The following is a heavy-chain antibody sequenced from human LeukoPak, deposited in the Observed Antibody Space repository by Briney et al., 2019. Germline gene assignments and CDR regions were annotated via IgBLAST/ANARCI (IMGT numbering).Heavy chain of an antibody. CDR1: GGSFSGYY. Sequence: SETLSLTCAVYGGSFSGYYWSWIRQPPGKGLEWIGEINHSGSTNYNPSLKSRVTISVDTSKNQFSLKLSSVTAADTAVYYCARYSSSWYIYYYYYMDVWGKGTTVTVSS. D-gene: IGHD6-13*01. J-gene: IGHJ6*03. V-gene: IGHV4-34*01. CDR3: ARYSSSWYIYYYYYMDV. CDR2: INHSGST.